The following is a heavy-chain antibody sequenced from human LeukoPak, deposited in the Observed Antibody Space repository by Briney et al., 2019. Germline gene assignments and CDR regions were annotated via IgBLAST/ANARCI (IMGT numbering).Heavy chain of an antibody. Sequence: PGGSLRLSCAASGFTFSDYYMSWIRQAPGKGLEWVSYISSSGSTKYYADSVKGRFTISRDNAKNSLYLQMNSLRAEDTAVYYCARDRRLGYCSSTSGYTWFDPWGQGTLVTVSS. CDR2: ISSSGSTK. D-gene: IGHD2-2*02. J-gene: IGHJ5*02. CDR3: ARDRRLGYCSSTSGYTWFDP. CDR1: GFTFSDYY. V-gene: IGHV3-11*01.